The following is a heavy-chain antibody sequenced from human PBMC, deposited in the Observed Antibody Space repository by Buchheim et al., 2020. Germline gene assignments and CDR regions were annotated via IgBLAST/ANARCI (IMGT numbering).Heavy chain of an antibody. CDR2: IWYDGSTK. V-gene: IGHV3-33*01. CDR1: GFTFSSYG. J-gene: IGHJ4*02. CDR3: ARGAYSSSWSSIDY. Sequence: QVQLVESGGGVVQPGRSLRLSCAASGFTFSSYGMHWVRQAPGKGLEWVAVIWYDGSTKYYADSVKGRFTISRDNSKNTLYLQMNSRRAEDTAVYYCARGAYSSSWSSIDYWGQGTL. D-gene: IGHD6-13*01.